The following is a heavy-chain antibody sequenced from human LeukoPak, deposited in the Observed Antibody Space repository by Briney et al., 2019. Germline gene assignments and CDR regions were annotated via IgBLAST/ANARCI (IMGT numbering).Heavy chain of an antibody. D-gene: IGHD2-2*02. V-gene: IGHV1-69*05. Sequence: ASVKVSCKASGGTFSSYAISWVRQAPGQGLEWMGGIIPIFGTANYAQKFQGRVTITTDESTSTVYMELSSLRSEDTAVYYCAREREGLGYCSSTSCYTNWFDPWGQGTLVTVSS. CDR3: AREREGLGYCSSTSCYTNWFDP. CDR2: IIPIFGTA. J-gene: IGHJ5*02. CDR1: GGTFSSYA.